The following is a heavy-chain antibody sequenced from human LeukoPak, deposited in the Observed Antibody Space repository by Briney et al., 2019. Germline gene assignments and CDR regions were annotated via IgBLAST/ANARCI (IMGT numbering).Heavy chain of an antibody. Sequence: ASVKGSCKASGYTFTSYDINWVRQATGQGLEWMGWMNPNSVNTGSAQKFQGRVTITRNNSISTAYMELSSLRSEDTAVYYCARGPPLAYCGGDCYSGLAFDIWGQGTMVTVSS. V-gene: IGHV1-8*03. CDR3: ARGPPLAYCGGDCYSGLAFDI. CDR2: MNPNSVNT. CDR1: GYTFTSYD. D-gene: IGHD2-21*01. J-gene: IGHJ3*02.